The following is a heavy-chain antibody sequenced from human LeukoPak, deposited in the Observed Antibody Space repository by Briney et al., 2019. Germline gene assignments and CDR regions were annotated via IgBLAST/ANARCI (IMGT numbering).Heavy chain of an antibody. CDR1: GYTFTSYD. CDR3: ARGLGSGGFYYYYMDV. V-gene: IGHV1-8*01. CDR2: MNPNSGNT. D-gene: IGHD6-25*01. Sequence: GASVKVSCKASGYTFTSYDINWVRQATGQGLEWMGWMNPNSGNTGYAQKFQGRVTMTRNTSISTAYMELSSLRSEDTAVYYCARGLGSGGFYYYYMDVWGKGTTVTISS. J-gene: IGHJ6*03.